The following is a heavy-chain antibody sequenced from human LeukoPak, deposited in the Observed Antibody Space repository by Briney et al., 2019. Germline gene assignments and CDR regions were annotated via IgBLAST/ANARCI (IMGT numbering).Heavy chain of an antibody. Sequence: GGSLRLSCAASGFDFSSNWMHWVRHAPGQGLVWVSRIKGDGISTNYADSVKGRFTISRDNAKNSLYLQMNSLRVEDTAVYYCAKEGRSLQTYWGQGTLVTVSS. CDR2: IKGDGIST. CDR3: AKEGRSLQTY. J-gene: IGHJ4*02. V-gene: IGHV3-74*01. D-gene: IGHD5-24*01. CDR1: GFDFSSNW.